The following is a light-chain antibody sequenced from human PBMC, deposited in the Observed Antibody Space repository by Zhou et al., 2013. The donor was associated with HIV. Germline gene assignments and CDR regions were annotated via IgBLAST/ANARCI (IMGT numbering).Light chain of an antibody. CDR2: GAS. V-gene: IGKV1-17*01. CDR1: QAIRND. CDR3: QQANRFPQT. J-gene: IGKJ2*01. Sequence: DIQMTQSPSTLSASVGERVTITCRASQAIRNDLAWYQQKPGKAPKLLIYGASSLQSGVPSRFSGSGFGTDFTLTINRLHPEDFATYYCQQANRFPQTFGQGTKVEIK.